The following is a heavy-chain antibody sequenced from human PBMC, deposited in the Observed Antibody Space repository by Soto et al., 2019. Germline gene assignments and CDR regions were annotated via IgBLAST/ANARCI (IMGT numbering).Heavy chain of an antibody. J-gene: IGHJ4*02. Sequence: QLQLQESGSGLVKPSQTLSLTCAVSGGSISSVGYSWSWIRQPPGKGLEWIGYIYHSGSTYYNPSLKGRVTISIDRSKNQFSLKLSSVTAADTAMYYCARVLRWTPRSYYFDYWGQGTLVTVSS. CDR2: IYHSGST. D-gene: IGHD4-17*01. V-gene: IGHV4-30-2*01. CDR1: GGSISSVGYS. CDR3: ARVLRWTPRSYYFDY.